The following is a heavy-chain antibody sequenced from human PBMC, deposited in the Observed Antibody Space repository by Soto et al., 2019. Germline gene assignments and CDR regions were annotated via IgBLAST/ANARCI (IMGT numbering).Heavy chain of an antibody. CDR2: IIPIFGTA. Sequence: GASVKVSCKASGGTFSSYAISWVRQAPGQGLEWMGGIIPIFGTANYAQKFQGRVTITADESTSTAYMELSSLRSEDTAVYYCASPGGGYDYAPLDYWGQGTLVTVSS. CDR1: GGTFSSYA. V-gene: IGHV1-69*13. D-gene: IGHD5-12*01. CDR3: ASPGGGYDYAPLDY. J-gene: IGHJ4*02.